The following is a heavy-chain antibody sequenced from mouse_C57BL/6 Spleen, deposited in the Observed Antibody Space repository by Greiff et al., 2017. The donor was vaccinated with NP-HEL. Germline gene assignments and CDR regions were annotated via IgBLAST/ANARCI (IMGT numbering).Heavy chain of an antibody. D-gene: IGHD4-1*01. CDR3: ARRRDWDALFDY. J-gene: IGHJ2*01. Sequence: VQLQQPGAELVKPGASVKLSCKASGYTFTSYWMHWVKQRPGQGLEWIGMIHPNSGSTNYNEKFKSKATLTVDKSSSTAYMQLSSLTSEDSAVYYCARRRDWDALFDYWGQGTTLTVSS. CDR2: IHPNSGST. V-gene: IGHV1-64*01. CDR1: GYTFTSYW.